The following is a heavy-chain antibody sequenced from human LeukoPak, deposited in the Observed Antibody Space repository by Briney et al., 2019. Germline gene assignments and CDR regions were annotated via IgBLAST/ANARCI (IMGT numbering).Heavy chain of an antibody. CDR1: GFTFSSYS. CDR3: ARDAPYSYYFDY. D-gene: IGHD2-15*01. Sequence: GGSLRLSCAASGFTFSSYSMNWVRQAPGKGLEWVSSISSSSSYIYYADSVKGRFTISRDNAKNSPYLQMNSLRAEDTAVYYCARDAPYSYYFDYWGQGTLVTVSS. J-gene: IGHJ4*02. CDR2: ISSSSSYI. V-gene: IGHV3-21*01.